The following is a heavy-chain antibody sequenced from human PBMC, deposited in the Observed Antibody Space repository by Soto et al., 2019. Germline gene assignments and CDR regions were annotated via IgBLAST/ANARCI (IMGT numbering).Heavy chain of an antibody. CDR2: ISSSSSTI. D-gene: IGHD3-10*01. CDR3: ARDRYYYGSGGPEAHYYYMDV. Sequence: GGSLRLSCAASGFTFSSYSMNWVRQAPGKGLEWVSYISSSSSTIYYADSVKGRFTISRDNAKNSLYLQMNSLRAEDTAVYYCARDRYYYGSGGPEAHYYYMDVWGKGTTVTVSS. CDR1: GFTFSSYS. V-gene: IGHV3-48*01. J-gene: IGHJ6*03.